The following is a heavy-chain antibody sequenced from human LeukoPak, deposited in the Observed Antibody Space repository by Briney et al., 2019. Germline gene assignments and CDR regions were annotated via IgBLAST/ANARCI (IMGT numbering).Heavy chain of an antibody. CDR3: ARGGSGRKQLDGRFDP. Sequence: GGSLRLSCAASGFTFSSYAMHRVRQAPGKGLEWVAVISYDGSNKYYADSVKGRFTISRDNSKNTLYLQMNSLRAEDTAVYYCARGGSGRKQLDGRFDPWGQGTLVTVSS. V-gene: IGHV3-30-3*01. CDR1: GFTFSSYA. CDR2: ISYDGSNK. D-gene: IGHD6-6*01. J-gene: IGHJ5*02.